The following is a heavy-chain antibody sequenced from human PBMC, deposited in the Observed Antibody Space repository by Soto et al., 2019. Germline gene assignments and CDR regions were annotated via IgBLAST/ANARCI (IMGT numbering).Heavy chain of an antibody. D-gene: IGHD1-20*01. CDR1: GGSISSYY. CDR3: AGRYGDGFDI. CDR2: IYYSGST. J-gene: IGHJ3*02. Sequence: QVQLQESGPGLVKPSETRSLTCTVSGGSISSYYWSWIRQPPGKGLEWIGYIYYSGSTNHNPSLXSXPXIXIDTSKHPFSPTLSSVTAADTAVYYGAGRYGDGFDIWGQGTMVTVSP. V-gene: IGHV4-59*08.